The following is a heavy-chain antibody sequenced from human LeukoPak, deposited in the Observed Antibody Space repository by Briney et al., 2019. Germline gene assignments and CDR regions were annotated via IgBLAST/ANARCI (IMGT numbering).Heavy chain of an antibody. V-gene: IGHV1-69*05. Sequence: SVKVSCKASGGTFSSYAISWVRQAPGQGLEWMGGIIPIFGTANYAQKFQGRVTITTDESTSTAYMELSSLRSEDTAVYYCAREPRGSNRHYYYYMDVWGKGTTVTVSS. CDR1: GGTFSSYA. CDR3: AREPRGSNRHYYYYMDV. J-gene: IGHJ6*03. D-gene: IGHD1-14*01. CDR2: IIPIFGTA.